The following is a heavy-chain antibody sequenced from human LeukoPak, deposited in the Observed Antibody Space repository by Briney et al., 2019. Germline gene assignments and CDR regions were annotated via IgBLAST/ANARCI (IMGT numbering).Heavy chain of an antibody. CDR1: GGSISSSTYY. CDR3: ARGPCCYDSSGYYIPYYGMDV. Sequence: SETLSLTCTVSGGSISSSTYYWGWIRQPPGKGLEWIGEIYHSGSTNYNPSLKSRVTISVDKSKNQFSLKLSSVTAADTAVYYCARGPCCYDSSGYYIPYYGMDVWGQGTTVTVSS. J-gene: IGHJ6*02. CDR2: IYHSGST. V-gene: IGHV4-39*07. D-gene: IGHD3-22*01.